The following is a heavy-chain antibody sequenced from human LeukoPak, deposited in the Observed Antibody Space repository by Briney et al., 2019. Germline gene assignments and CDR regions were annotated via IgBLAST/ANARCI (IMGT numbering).Heavy chain of an antibody. D-gene: IGHD6-19*01. CDR2: IIPILGIA. CDR3: ARDLTAVAGPPLALYGMDV. J-gene: IGHJ6*02. Sequence: ASVKVSCEASGGTFSSYTISWVRQAPGQGLEWMGRIIPILGIANYAQKFQGRVTITADKSTSTAYMELSSLRSEDTAVYYCARDLTAVAGPPLALYGMDVWGQGTTVTVSS. CDR1: GGTFSSYT. V-gene: IGHV1-69*04.